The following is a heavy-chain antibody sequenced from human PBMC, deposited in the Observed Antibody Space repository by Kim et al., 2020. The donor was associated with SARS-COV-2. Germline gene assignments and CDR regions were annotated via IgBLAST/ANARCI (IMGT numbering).Heavy chain of an antibody. V-gene: IGHV3-30*01. CDR3: ARGRWLPDFDY. D-gene: IGHD5-12*01. Sequence: KYYSDAVKGRFTISRDNSKNTLYLQMNSLRAEDTAVYYCARGRWLPDFDYWGQGALVTVSS. J-gene: IGHJ4*02. CDR2: K.